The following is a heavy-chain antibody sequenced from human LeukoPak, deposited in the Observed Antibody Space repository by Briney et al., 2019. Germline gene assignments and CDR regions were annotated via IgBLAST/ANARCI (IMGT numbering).Heavy chain of an antibody. CDR2: VKSKNDGGTT. D-gene: IGHD3-10*01. V-gene: IGHV3-15*01. CDR3: ARDSSMLRGPLVIYYFDF. J-gene: IGHJ4*02. Sequence: GGSLRLSCAASGFTFSNAWMGWVRQAPGKGLEWVGRVKSKNDGGTTDYAAPVKGRFAISRDDSKNTLYLQMHSLRVEDTAVYYCARDSSMLRGPLVIYYFDFWGQGTLVTVSS. CDR1: GFTFSNAW.